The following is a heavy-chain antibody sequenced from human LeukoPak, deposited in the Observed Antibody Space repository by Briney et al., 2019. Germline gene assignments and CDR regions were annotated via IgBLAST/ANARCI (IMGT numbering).Heavy chain of an antibody. J-gene: IGHJ4*02. CDR2: INSDGSST. CDR1: GFTFSSSW. CDR3: AKGTGSSGWYWFDY. Sequence: PGGSLRLSCAASGFTFSSSWMHWVRQAPEKGLVWVSRINSDGSSTSYADSVKGRFTISRDNSKNTLYLQMNSLRAEDTAVYYCAKGTGSSGWYWFDYWGQGTLVTVSS. D-gene: IGHD6-19*01. V-gene: IGHV3-74*01.